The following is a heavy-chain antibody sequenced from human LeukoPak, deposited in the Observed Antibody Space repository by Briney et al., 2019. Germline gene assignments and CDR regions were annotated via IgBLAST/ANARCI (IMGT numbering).Heavy chain of an antibody. D-gene: IGHD2-15*01. CDR2: INTDGSST. J-gene: IGHJ4*02. CDR3: ARDYRRWSEY. Sequence: GGSLRLSCAASGFTFSSYWMHWVRQAPGKGLVWVSRINTDGSSTSYADSVKGRFTISRDNTKNALYLQMNSLRVEDTAVYYCARDYRRWSEYWGQGTLVTVSS. CDR1: GFTFSSYW. V-gene: IGHV3-74*01.